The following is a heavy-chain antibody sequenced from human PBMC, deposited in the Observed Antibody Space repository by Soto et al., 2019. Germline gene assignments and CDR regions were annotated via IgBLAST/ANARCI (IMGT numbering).Heavy chain of an antibody. CDR2: IKTNSDGGTV. J-gene: IGHJ4*02. D-gene: IGHD2-2*01. V-gene: IGHV3-15*01. CDR1: GFTFSNAW. Sequence: TGGSLRLSCAASGFTFSNAWMSWVRQAPGKGLEWIGRIKTNSDGGTVDYASPVKGRFTISRDDSKSMLYLDLNSLKTEDTGVYFCATGYCATTSCYAPFDDWGKGTLVTVSS. CDR3: ATGYCATTSCYAPFDD.